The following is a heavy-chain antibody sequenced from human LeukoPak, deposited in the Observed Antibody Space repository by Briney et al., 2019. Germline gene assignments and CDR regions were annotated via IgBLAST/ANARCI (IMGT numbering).Heavy chain of an antibody. Sequence: PSETLSLTCAVYGGSFSGYYWSWIRQPPGKGLEWIGEINHSGSTNYNPSLKSRVTISVDTSKNQFSLKLSSVTAADTAVYYCARGRAVAGGSGNSGMDVWGQGTTVTVSS. CDR2: INHSGST. CDR1: GGSFSGYY. V-gene: IGHV4-34*01. J-gene: IGHJ6*02. CDR3: ARGRAVAGGSGNSGMDV. D-gene: IGHD6-19*01.